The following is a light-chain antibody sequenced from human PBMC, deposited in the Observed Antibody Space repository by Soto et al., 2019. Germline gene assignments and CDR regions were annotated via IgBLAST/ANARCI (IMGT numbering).Light chain of an antibody. CDR1: QSVSTNY. J-gene: IGKJ1*01. CDR3: QQYGSSRWT. CDR2: GAS. V-gene: IGKV3D-20*01. Sequence: EILLTQSPATLSLSPGERATLFCGASQSVSTNYVAWYPPKPGLAPRLLIYGASSRATGIPDRFSGSGSGTDFTLTISRLEPEDFAVYYCQQYGSSRWTGGQGTKGDIK.